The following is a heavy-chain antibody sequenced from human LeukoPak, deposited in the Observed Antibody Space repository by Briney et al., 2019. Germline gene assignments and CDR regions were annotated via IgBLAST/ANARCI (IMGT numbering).Heavy chain of an antibody. CDR1: GFTFSGSA. Sequence: GGSLRLSCAASGFTFSGSAMHWVRQASGKGLEWVGRIRSKANSYATAYAASVKGRFTASRDDSKNTAYLQMNSLKTEGTAVYYCTKRLCSGGSCYFDYWGQGTLVTVSS. CDR3: TKRLCSGGSCYFDY. D-gene: IGHD2-15*01. J-gene: IGHJ4*02. CDR2: IRSKANSYAT. V-gene: IGHV3-73*01.